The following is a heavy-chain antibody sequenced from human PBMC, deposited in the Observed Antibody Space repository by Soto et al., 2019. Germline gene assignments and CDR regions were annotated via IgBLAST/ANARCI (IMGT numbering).Heavy chain of an antibody. V-gene: IGHV4-4*07. Sequence: QVQLQESGPGLVKPSETLSLTCTVSGASISNAYWSWIRQAAGKRLEWIGRIHSSGTFNYNPSLKTRVSISRDTSKNQIALKLSSVTAADTAVYYGARYNIVSKGYGMDVWGQGTTVTVS. CDR3: ARYNIVSKGYGMDV. D-gene: IGHD2-21*01. CDR2: IHSSGTF. CDR1: GASISNAY. J-gene: IGHJ6*02.